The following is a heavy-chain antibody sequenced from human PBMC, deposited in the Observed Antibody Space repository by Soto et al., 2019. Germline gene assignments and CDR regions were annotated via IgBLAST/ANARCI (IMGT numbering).Heavy chain of an antibody. D-gene: IGHD3-3*01. CDR1: SGSISSSNW. CDR3: ARGRGRLLEWLSAGDHWFDP. CDR2: IYHSGST. J-gene: IGHJ5*02. Sequence: SETLSLTCAVSSGSISSSNWWSWVRQPTGKGLEWIGEIYHSGSTNYNPSLKSRVTISVDKSKNQFSLKLSSVTAADTAVYYCARGRGRLLEWLSAGDHWFDPWGQGTLVTVSS. V-gene: IGHV4-4*02.